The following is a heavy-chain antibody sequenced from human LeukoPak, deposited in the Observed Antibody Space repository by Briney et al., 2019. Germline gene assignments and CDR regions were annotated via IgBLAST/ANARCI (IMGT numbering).Heavy chain of an antibody. V-gene: IGHV4-34*01. D-gene: IGHD1-26*01. J-gene: IGHJ5*02. CDR3: ARVYSGSFFNWFGP. CDR2: INHSGST. Sequence: SETLSLTCAVYGGSFSGYYWSWIRQPPGKGLEWIGEINHSGSTNYNPSLKSRVTISVDTSKIQFSLKLSSVTAADTAVYYCARVYSGSFFNWFGPWGQGTLVTVSS. CDR1: GGSFSGYY.